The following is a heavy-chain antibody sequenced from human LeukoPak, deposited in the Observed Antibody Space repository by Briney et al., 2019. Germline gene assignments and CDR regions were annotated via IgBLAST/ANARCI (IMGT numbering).Heavy chain of an antibody. J-gene: IGHJ4*02. CDR1: GFTFSSYA. CDR2: ISYDGSNK. Sequence: GGSLRLSCAASGFTFSSYAMHWVRQAPGKGLEWVAVISYDGSNKYYADSVKGRFTISRDNSKNTLYLRMNSLRAEDTAVYYCARDRLGSSSDYWGQGTLVTVSS. D-gene: IGHD6-6*01. V-gene: IGHV3-30-3*01. CDR3: ARDRLGSSSDY.